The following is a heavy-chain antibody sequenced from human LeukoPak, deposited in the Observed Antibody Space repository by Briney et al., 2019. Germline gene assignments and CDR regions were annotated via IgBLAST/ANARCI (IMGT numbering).Heavy chain of an antibody. V-gene: IGHV4-61*02. CDR2: IYTSGST. CDR3: ARAVRVDAFDI. J-gene: IGHJ3*02. Sequence: SETLSLTCTVSGGSISSGSYYWSWIRQPAGKGLEWIGRIYTSGSTNYNPSLKSRVTISVDTSKNQFSLKLSSVTAADTAVYYCARAVRVDAFDIWGQGTMVTVSP. CDR1: GGSISSGSYY.